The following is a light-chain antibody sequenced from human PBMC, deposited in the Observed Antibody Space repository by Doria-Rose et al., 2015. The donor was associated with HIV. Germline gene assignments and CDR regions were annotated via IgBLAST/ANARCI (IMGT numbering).Light chain of an antibody. Sequence: QSVLIQPASVSGSPGQSITLSCTGSSSDVGSYKYVSWYQHHPDKAPKLILYEVSNRPSGISSRFSGSRSGNTAPLTISGLQAEDEADYFCCSYTSSSTLFGTGTKVTVL. V-gene: IGLV2-14*01. CDR2: EVS. J-gene: IGLJ1*01. CDR1: SSDVGSYKY. CDR3: CSYTSSSTL.